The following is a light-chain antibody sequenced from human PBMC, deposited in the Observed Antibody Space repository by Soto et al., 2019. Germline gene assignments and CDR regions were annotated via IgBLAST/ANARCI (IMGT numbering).Light chain of an antibody. V-gene: IGKV1-39*01. Sequence: DIQMTQSPSSLSASVGDRVTITCRANQSISTYLNWYQQKPGKAPKLLVYAASSLQSEVPSRFSGSGSGTDFTLTISDLQPEDFATYYCLQDYRFPPWTFGQGTKVEVK. J-gene: IGKJ1*01. CDR2: AAS. CDR1: QSISTY. CDR3: LQDYRFPPWT.